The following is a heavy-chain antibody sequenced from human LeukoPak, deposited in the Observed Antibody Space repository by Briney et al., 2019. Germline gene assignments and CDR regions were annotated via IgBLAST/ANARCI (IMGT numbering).Heavy chain of an antibody. CDR3: CTIFGVVTKDFDY. CDR1: GGSISSSSYY. D-gene: IGHD3-3*01. J-gene: IGHJ4*02. V-gene: IGHV4-39*01. Sequence: KTSETLSLTCTVSGGSISSSSYYWGWIRQPPGKGLEWIGSIYYSGSTYYNPSLKSRVTISVDTSKNQFSLKLSSVTAADTAVYYCCTIFGVVTKDFDYWGQGTLVTVSS. CDR2: IYYSGST.